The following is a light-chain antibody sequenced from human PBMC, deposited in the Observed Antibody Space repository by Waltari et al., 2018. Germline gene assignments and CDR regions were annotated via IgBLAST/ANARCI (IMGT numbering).Light chain of an antibody. V-gene: IGKV1-33*01. CDR1: QDISNH. CDR2: HAS. Sequence: DIQMTQSPSSLSASVGDRVTITCQASQDISNHLNWYQQKPGKAPELLIYHASNLETGVPSRFSGSGSGTDFTFTISSLQAEDIATYYCQQYGNLPPYTFGQGTKLEIK. CDR3: QQYGNLPPYT. J-gene: IGKJ2*01.